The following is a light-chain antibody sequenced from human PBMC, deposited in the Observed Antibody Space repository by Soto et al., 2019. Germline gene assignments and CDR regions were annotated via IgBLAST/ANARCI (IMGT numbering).Light chain of an antibody. V-gene: IGKV3-11*01. J-gene: IGKJ4*01. Sequence: EIVLTQSPATLSLSPGERATLSCRASQSISSYLIWYQHKPGQAPRLLIYDASSRATAIPARFSGSGSGTDFTLTISNVEPEDFAVYYCQQRANWPLTFGGGTNVEI. CDR3: QQRANWPLT. CDR2: DAS. CDR1: QSISSY.